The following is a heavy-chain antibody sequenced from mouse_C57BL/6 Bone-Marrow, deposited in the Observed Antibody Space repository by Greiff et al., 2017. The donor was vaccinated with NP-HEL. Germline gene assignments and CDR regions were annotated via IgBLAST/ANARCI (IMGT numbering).Heavy chain of an antibody. D-gene: IGHD1-1*01. CDR1: GYTFTDYY. CDR3: ARDYGSSGAY. V-gene: IGHV1-19*01. Sequence: EVQLQQSGPVLVKPGASVKMSCKASGYTFTDYYMNWVKQSHGKSLEWIGVINPYNGGTSYNQKFKGKATLTVDKSSSTAYMELNSLTSEDSAVYYCARDYGSSGAYWGQGTLVTVSA. J-gene: IGHJ3*01. CDR2: INPYNGGT.